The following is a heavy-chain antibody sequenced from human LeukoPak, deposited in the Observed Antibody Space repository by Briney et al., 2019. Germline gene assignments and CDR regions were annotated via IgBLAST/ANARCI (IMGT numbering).Heavy chain of an antibody. D-gene: IGHD6-19*01. CDR2: VFYTGNT. CDR3: ARIPTNAVPSAHNGFDI. Sequence: SETLSLTCTVSGGSIDSSSYYWGWIRQPPGKGLEWIGSVFYTGNTSYNPSLKSRVTISVDTSKNQFSLRLNSVTAADTSIYYCARIPTNAVPSAHNGFDIWGQGTMLTVSS. J-gene: IGHJ3*02. CDR1: GGSIDSSSYY. V-gene: IGHV4-39*01.